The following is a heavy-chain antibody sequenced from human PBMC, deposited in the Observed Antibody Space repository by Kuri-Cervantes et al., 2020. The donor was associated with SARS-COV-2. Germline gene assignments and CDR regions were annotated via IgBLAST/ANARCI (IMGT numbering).Heavy chain of an antibody. V-gene: IGHV3-43D*03. CDR2: ISWDGGST. CDR1: GFAFDDYA. Sequence: GGSLRLSCAASGFAFDDYAMHWVRQAPGKGLEWVSLISWDGGSTYYADSVKGRFTISRDNSKNSLYLQMNSLRAEDTALYYCAKEGSAVAGLYYYYYMDVWGKGTTVTVSS. D-gene: IGHD6-19*01. CDR3: AKEGSAVAGLYYYYYMDV. J-gene: IGHJ6*03.